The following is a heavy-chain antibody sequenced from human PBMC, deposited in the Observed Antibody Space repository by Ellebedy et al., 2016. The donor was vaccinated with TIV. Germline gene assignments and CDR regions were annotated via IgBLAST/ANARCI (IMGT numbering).Heavy chain of an antibody. D-gene: IGHD4-17*01. V-gene: IGHV1-69*13. CDR1: GGTFSSYA. CDR2: IIPIFGTA. CDR3: AIPTVTTFPSHYYYYGMDV. J-gene: IGHJ6*02. Sequence: ASVKVSCKASGGTFSSYAISWVRQAPGQGLEWMGGIIPIFGTANYAQKFQGRVTITADESTSTAYMELSSLRSEDTAVYYCAIPTVTTFPSHYYYYGMDVWGQGTTVTVSS.